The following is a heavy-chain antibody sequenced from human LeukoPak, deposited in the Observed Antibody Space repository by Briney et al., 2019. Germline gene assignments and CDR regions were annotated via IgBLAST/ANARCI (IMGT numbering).Heavy chain of an antibody. CDR2: ISSRGTST. Sequence: GGSLRLSCVASGFIFSDFGMNWVRRVPGKGLEWVAFISSRGTSTFYAESVKGRFTISRDTGKKSLDLQMTSLRVEDTAAYYCVRGTDCSATTCYPLSAFDYWGQGTLVTVS. V-gene: IGHV3-21*04. D-gene: IGHD2-2*01. CDR3: VRGTDCSATTCYPLSAFDY. J-gene: IGHJ4*02. CDR1: GFIFSDFG.